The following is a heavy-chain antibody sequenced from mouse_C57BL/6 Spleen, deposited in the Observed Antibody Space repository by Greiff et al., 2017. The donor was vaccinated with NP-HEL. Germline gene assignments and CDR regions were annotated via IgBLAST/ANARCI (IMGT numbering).Heavy chain of an antibody. CDR2: IYPRDGST. Sequence: VMLVESGPELVKPGASVKLSCKASGYTFTSYDINWVKQRPGQGLEWIGWIYPRDGSTKYNEKFKGKATLTVDTSSSTAYMELHSLTSEDSAVYFCNYAWFAYWGQGTLVTVSA. D-gene: IGHD1-1*01. CDR3: NYAWFAY. J-gene: IGHJ3*01. CDR1: GYTFTSYD. V-gene: IGHV1-85*01.